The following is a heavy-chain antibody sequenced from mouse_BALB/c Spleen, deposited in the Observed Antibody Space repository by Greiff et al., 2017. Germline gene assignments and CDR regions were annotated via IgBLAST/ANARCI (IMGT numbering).Heavy chain of an antibody. Sequence: EVQLQQSGPELVKPGASVKISCKASGYSFTGYYMHWVKQSHVKSLEWIGRINPYNGATSYNQNFKDKASLTVDKSSSTAYMELHSLTSEDSAVYYCAREGQLGLGFAYWGQGTLVTVSA. CDR3: AREGQLGLGFAY. CDR1: GYSFTGYY. J-gene: IGHJ3*01. CDR2: INPYNGAT. V-gene: IGHV1-31*01. D-gene: IGHD3-2*01.